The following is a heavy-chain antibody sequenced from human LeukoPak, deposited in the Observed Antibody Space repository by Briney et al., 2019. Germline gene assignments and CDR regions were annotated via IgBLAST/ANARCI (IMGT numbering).Heavy chain of an antibody. CDR1: GFTFSSYG. V-gene: IGHV3-30*03. Sequence: GGSLRLSCAASGFTFSSYGMHWVRQAPGKGLEWVAVISYDGSNKYYADSVKGRFTISRDNSKNTLYLQMNSLRAEDTAVYYCARGDSSGWYTNYYYYYGMDVWGQGTTVTVSS. D-gene: IGHD6-19*01. CDR3: ARGDSSGWYTNYYYYYGMDV. J-gene: IGHJ6*02. CDR2: ISYDGSNK.